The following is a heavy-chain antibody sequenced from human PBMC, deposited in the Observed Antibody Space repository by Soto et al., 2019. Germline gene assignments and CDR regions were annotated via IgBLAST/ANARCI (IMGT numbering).Heavy chain of an antibody. CDR2: ISYDGSNK. V-gene: IGHV3-30*18. J-gene: IGHJ6*02. CDR1: GFTFSSYG. Sequence: QVQLVESGGGVVQPGRSLRLSCAASGFTFSSYGMHWVRQAPGKGLEWVAVISYDGSNKYYADSVKGRFTISRDTSKNTLSLQMNSLRAEDTAVYYCAKILQLGDYAYYYYGMDVWGQGTTVTVSS. CDR3: AKILQLGDYAYYYYGMDV. D-gene: IGHD4-17*01.